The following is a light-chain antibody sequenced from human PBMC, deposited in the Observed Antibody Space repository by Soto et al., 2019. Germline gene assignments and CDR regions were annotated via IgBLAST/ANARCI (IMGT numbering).Light chain of an antibody. V-gene: IGKV4-1*01. CDR2: WAS. Sequence: DIVMTQSPDSLAVSLGERATINCKSSQSVLYSSSDRNSLAWYQRKPGQPPKLLIHWASTRQSGVPDRFSVSGSGTDFTLTISSLQAEDVAVYYCQQYYTNPWTFGQGTKVEIK. CDR3: QQYYTNPWT. CDR1: QSVLYSSSDRNS. J-gene: IGKJ1*01.